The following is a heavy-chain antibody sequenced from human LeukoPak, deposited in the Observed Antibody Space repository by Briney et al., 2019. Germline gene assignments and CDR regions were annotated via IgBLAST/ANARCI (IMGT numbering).Heavy chain of an antibody. CDR2: INPNSGGT. D-gene: IGHD3-3*01. J-gene: IGHJ4*02. CDR1: GYTFTGYY. Sequence: SVKVSCKASGYTFTGYYMHWVRQAPGQGLEWMGWINPNSGGTNYAQKFQGRVTMTRDTSISTAYMELSGLRSDDTAVYYCARDQAYYDFWSGYSSPQTLYYFDYWGQGTLVTVSS. CDR3: ARDQAYYDFWSGYSSPQTLYYFDY. V-gene: IGHV1-2*02.